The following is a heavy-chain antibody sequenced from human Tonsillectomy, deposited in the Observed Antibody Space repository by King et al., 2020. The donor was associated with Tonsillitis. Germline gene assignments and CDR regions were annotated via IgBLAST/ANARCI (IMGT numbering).Heavy chain of an antibody. V-gene: IGHV3-21*01. CDR3: ARYKSAYYTFDAFDF. J-gene: IGHJ3*01. CDR1: GFTFSTYS. D-gene: IGHD3-3*01. Sequence: VQLVESGGGLVKPGGSLRLSCAASGFTFSTYSMNWVRQAPGKGLEWVSSISSSISYIYYADSVKGRFTISRDNAKNSLYLQMNSLRAEDTAVYYCARYKSAYYTFDAFDFWGQGTMVTVSS. CDR2: ISSSISYI.